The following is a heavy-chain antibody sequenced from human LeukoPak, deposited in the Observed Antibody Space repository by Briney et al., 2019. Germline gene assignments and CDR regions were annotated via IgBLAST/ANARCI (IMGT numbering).Heavy chain of an antibody. CDR1: GYTFTGYY. Sequence: ASVKVSCRASGYTFTGYYIHWVRQAPGQGLEWMGWINPNSGGTNYAQKFQGRVTMTRDTSISTAYMELSRLRSDDTAVYYCARDHEAEHLQAFGTAVVLYNWFDPWGQGTLVTVSS. D-gene: IGHD5-18*01. J-gene: IGHJ5*02. V-gene: IGHV1-2*02. CDR2: INPNSGGT. CDR3: ARDHEAEHLQAFGTAVVLYNWFDP.